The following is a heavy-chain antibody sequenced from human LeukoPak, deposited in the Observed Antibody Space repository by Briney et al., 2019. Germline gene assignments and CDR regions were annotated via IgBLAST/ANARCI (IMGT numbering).Heavy chain of an antibody. CDR1: GYTFTSYD. D-gene: IGHD3-22*01. Sequence: ASVRVSCKASGYTFTSYDINWVRQATGQGLEWMGWMNPNSGNTGYAQKFQGRVTMTRNTSISTAYMELSSLRSEDTAVYYCARGVYDSSGYYFDYWGQGTLVTVSS. V-gene: IGHV1-8*01. CDR3: ARGVYDSSGYYFDY. CDR2: MNPNSGNT. J-gene: IGHJ4*02.